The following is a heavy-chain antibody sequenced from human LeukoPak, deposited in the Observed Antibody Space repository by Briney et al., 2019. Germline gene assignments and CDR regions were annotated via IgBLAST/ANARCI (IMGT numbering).Heavy chain of an antibody. V-gene: IGHV1-2*02. CDR1: GYTFTGYY. CDR3: ARDLKPYYYGSGSSLFDY. Sequence: GASVKVSCKASGYTFTGYYMHWVRQAPGQGLEWMGWINPNSGSTNYAQKFQGRVTMTRDTSISTAYMELSRLRSDDTAVYYCARDLKPYYYGSGSSLFDYWGQGTLVTVSS. D-gene: IGHD3-10*01. CDR2: INPNSGST. J-gene: IGHJ4*02.